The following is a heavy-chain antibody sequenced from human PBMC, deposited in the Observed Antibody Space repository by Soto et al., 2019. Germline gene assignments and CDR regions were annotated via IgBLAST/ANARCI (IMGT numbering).Heavy chain of an antibody. V-gene: IGHV3-72*01. CDR2: SRDKGNSYST. Sequence: EVQLVESGGGLVQPGGSLRLSCAGSGFTFSDYYIDWARQAPGKGLEWVGRSRDKGNSYSTYYAVSVKGRFTVSRDASKNSLYMQMNSLKTEDTALYYCTRSIPGTTSSDYWGQGTLVTVSS. CDR1: GFTFSDYY. CDR3: TRSIPGTTSSDY. J-gene: IGHJ4*02. D-gene: IGHD1-7*01.